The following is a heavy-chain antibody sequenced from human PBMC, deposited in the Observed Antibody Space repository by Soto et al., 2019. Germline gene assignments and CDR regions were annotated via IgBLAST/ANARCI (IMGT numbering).Heavy chain of an antibody. V-gene: IGHV3-30*18. D-gene: IGHD6-6*01. CDR2: ISYDGSNK. CDR1: GFTFSSYG. Sequence: PGGSLRLSCAASGFTFSSYGMHWVRQAPGKGLEWVAVISYDGSNKYYADSVKGRFTISRDNSKNTLYLQMNSLRAEDTAVYYCAKNRGIAARLGYFDYWGQGTLVTVSS. J-gene: IGHJ4*02. CDR3: AKNRGIAARLGYFDY.